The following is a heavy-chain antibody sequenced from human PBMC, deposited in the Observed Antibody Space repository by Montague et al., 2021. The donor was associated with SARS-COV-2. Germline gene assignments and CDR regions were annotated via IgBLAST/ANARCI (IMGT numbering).Heavy chain of an antibody. J-gene: IGHJ6*02. V-gene: IGHV4-39*07. CDR1: GGSISSSSYY. CDR2: IYYTGGT. D-gene: IGHD3-22*01. CDR3: ARDTRIAMLVVVTRYGLDV. Sequence: SETLSLTCTVSGGSISSSSYYWGWIRQPPGKGLEWIGSIYYTGGTXYXXXXKXRVTISVDTSKNQFSLKLSSVTAADTAVYYCARDTRIAMLVVVTRYGLDVWGQGTTVTVSS.